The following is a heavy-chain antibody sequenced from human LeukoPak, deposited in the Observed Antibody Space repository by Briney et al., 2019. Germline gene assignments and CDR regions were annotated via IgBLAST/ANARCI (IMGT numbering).Heavy chain of an antibody. J-gene: IGHJ4*02. D-gene: IGHD3-22*01. Sequence: GTSVKVSCKASGYTFTSYYMYWVRQAPGQGLEWMGIINPSRGNTNYAQRFQGRVTMTRDMSTSTVYMELSSLRSEDTAVYYCARGGHVRVYDSSAYYGHEWGQGTLVTVSS. CDR1: GYTFTSYY. V-gene: IGHV1-46*01. CDR2: INPSRGNT. CDR3: ARGGHVRVYDSSAYYGHE.